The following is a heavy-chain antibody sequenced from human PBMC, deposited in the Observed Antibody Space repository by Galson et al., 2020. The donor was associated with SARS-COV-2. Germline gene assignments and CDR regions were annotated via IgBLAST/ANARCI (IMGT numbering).Heavy chain of an antibody. CDR2: INPNSGGT. V-gene: IGHV1-2*06. CDR3: AVGWLQEFDY. CDR1: GYTFTGYY. J-gene: IGHJ4*02. D-gene: IGHD5-12*01. Sequence: ASVKVSCKASGYTFTGYYMHWVRQAPGHGREWMGRINPNSGGTNYVQKLQGRVTMTRDTSISTAYMELSSLRSDDTAVYYCAVGWLQEFDYWGQGTLVTVSS.